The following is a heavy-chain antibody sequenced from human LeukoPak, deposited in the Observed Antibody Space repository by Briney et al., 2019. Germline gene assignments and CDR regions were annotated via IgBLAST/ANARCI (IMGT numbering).Heavy chain of an antibody. CDR2: IKSKTDGGTT. V-gene: IGHV3-15*01. J-gene: IGHJ4*02. CDR3: ATDSSSSSYY. D-gene: IGHD6-6*01. CDR1: GFSFSNAW. Sequence: GSLRLSCAASGFSFSNAWMSWVRQAPGKGLEWVGRIKSKTDGGTTEYAAPVKGRLNISRDDSKNTLYLQTNSLKTEDTAVYYCATDSSSSSYYWGQGTLVTVSS.